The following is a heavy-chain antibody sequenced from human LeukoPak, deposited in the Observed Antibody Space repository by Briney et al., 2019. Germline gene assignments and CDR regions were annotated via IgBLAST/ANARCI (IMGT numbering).Heavy chain of an antibody. Sequence: SETLSLTCTVSGGSISSSSYHWGWIRQPPGKGLEWIGSIYYSGSTYCNPSLKSRATISVDTSKNQFSLKLSSVTAADTAVYYCARLLSERVGALRDGGVYWGQGTLVTVSS. D-gene: IGHD1-26*01. CDR1: GGSISSSSYH. J-gene: IGHJ4*02. CDR3: ARLLSERVGALRDGGVY. CDR2: IYYSGST. V-gene: IGHV4-39*01.